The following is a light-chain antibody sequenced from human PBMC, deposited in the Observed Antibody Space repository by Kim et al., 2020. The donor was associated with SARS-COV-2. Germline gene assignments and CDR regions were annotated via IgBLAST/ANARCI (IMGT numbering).Light chain of an antibody. Sequence: GKTVTISCARSSGNIGSSCVKWYQQRPGSAPTTVVFEDEQRPSGVPDRFSGSIDSSSSSASLTISGLKTEDEADYYCQSYDSSNVVFGGGPQLTVL. CDR3: QSYDSSNVV. J-gene: IGLJ2*01. CDR1: SGNIGSSC. V-gene: IGLV6-57*03. CDR2: EDE.